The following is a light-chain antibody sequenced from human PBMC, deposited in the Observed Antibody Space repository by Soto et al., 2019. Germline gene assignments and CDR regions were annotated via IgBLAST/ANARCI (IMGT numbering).Light chain of an antibody. CDR3: CSDAGGGV. V-gene: IGLV2-23*02. Sequence: QSALTQPASVSGSPGQSITISCTGTSSDVGSYNLVSWYQQHPGKAPKLMIYEVRKRPSGVSHRFSGSKSGNTASLTISGLQAEDEADYYCCSDAGGGVFGGGTKLTVL. CDR1: SSDVGSYNL. CDR2: EVR. J-gene: IGLJ3*02.